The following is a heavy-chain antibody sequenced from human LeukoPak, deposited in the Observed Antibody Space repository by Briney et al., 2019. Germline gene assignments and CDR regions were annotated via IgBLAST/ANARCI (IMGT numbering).Heavy chain of an antibody. CDR1: GYSFTSYW. CDR3: ARTAAAGTEHDAFDI. Sequence: GESLKISCKGSGYSFTSYWIGWVRQMLVKGLEWMGIIYPGDSDTRYSPSFQGQVIISADKSISTAYLQWSSLKASDTAMYYCARTAAAGTEHDAFDIWGQGTMVTVSS. D-gene: IGHD6-13*01. J-gene: IGHJ3*02. CDR2: IYPGDSDT. V-gene: IGHV5-51*01.